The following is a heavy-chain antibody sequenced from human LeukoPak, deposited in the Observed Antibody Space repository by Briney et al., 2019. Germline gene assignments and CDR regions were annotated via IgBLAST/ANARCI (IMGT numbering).Heavy chain of an antibody. CDR1: GYTFTSYG. V-gene: IGHV1-18*01. D-gene: IGHD3-3*01. Sequence: GASVKVSCKASGYTFTSYGISWVRQAPGQGLEWMGWISAYNGNTNYAQKLQGRVTMTTDTSTSTAYMELRSLRSDDTAVYYCARDHPYYDFWSGLWGSNWFDPWGQGTLVTVSS. J-gene: IGHJ5*02. CDR3: ARDHPYYDFWSGLWGSNWFDP. CDR2: ISAYNGNT.